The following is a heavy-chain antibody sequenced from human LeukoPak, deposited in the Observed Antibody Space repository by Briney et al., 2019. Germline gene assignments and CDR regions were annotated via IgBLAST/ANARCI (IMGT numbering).Heavy chain of an antibody. D-gene: IGHD5-12*01. CDR2: IYVSGNT. J-gene: IGHJ4*02. Sequence: PSETLSLTCNVSGGSISTYYWSWVRQSAGRGLEWIGRIYVSGNTNDIPSLRSRVAMSVDKSKNQFFLNLSSVTAADTAVYYCVRENNIGGAFDFWGQGTLVTVSS. V-gene: IGHV4-4*07. CDR1: GGSISTYY. CDR3: VRENNIGGAFDF.